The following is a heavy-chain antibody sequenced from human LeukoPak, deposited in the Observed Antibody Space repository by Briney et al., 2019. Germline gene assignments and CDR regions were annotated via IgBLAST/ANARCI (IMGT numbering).Heavy chain of an antibody. D-gene: IGHD2-2*01. J-gene: IGHJ3*02. CDR1: GYSFTSYW. CDR3: ARWQWKAMPHHDAFDI. CDR2: IYPGDSDT. V-gene: IGHV5-51*01. Sequence: TGESLKISCKGSGYSFTSYWIGWVRQMPGKGLEWMGIIYPGDSDTRYSPSFQGQVTISADKSISTAYLQWSSLKASDTAMYYCARWQWKAMPHHDAFDIWGQGTMVTVSS.